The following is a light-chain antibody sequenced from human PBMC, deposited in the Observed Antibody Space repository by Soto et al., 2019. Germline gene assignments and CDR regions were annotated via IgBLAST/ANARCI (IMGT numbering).Light chain of an antibody. Sequence: EIVLTQSPATLSLSLGERVTLSCRASQSVTSDLAWYQQKPGQAPRLLMYDASTRATGIPARFSGSGSGTEFTLTISSLQSEDFAVYYCQQYNNWPRTFGQGTKVDIK. J-gene: IGKJ1*01. CDR3: QQYNNWPRT. V-gene: IGKV3-15*01. CDR1: QSVTSD. CDR2: DAS.